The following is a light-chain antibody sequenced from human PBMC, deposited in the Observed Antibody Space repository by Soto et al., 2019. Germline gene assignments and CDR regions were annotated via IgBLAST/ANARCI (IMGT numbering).Light chain of an antibody. J-gene: IGKJ4*01. CDR3: QQANSFPLT. CDR1: QGISCW. CDR2: DAS. V-gene: IGKV1-12*01. Sequence: DIQMTQSPSSVSASVGDRVTITCRASQGISCWLAWYQQKPEKAPKLVIYDASSLQSGVPSRFSGSGAGTDFTLIISSLQPEDFATYYCQQANSFPLTFGGGTKVEI.